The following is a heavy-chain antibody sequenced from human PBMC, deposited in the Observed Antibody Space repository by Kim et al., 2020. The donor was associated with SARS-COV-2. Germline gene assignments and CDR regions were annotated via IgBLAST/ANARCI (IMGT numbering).Heavy chain of an antibody. CDR3: AKVARYCSSTSCSQDV. D-gene: IGHD2-2*01. J-gene: IGHJ6*01. CDR2: ISYDGSNK. V-gene: IGHV3-30*18. Sequence: GGSLRLSCAASGFTFSSYGMHWVRQAPGKGLEWVAVISYDGSNKYYADSVKGRFTISRDNTKNTLYLQMNSLRAEDTAVYYCAKVARYCSSTSCSQDVWG. CDR1: GFTFSSYG.